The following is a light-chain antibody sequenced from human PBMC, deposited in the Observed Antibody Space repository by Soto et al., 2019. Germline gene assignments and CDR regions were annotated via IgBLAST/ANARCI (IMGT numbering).Light chain of an antibody. CDR3: QQYNSYSPWT. CDR2: DVS. Sequence: DIQMTQSPSTVSAYVGDSVTITCRASQSITTWLAWYQQRPGKAPKLLIYDVSSLQSGVPSRFSGSGSGTEFTLTISSLQPDDFATYYCQQYNSYSPWTFGPGTKVDI. CDR1: QSITTW. V-gene: IGKV1-5*01. J-gene: IGKJ1*01.